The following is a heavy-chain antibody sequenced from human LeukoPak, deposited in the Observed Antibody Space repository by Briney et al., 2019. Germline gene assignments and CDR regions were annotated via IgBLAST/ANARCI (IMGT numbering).Heavy chain of an antibody. J-gene: IGHJ4*02. D-gene: IGHD4-23*01. Sequence: GGSLRLSCAASGFTFNSHWMSWVRQAPERGLEWVANINQDGSEKNHVDSVRGRFTISRDNAKNSLYLQMDSLRVEDTAVYYCARDANGGSFDYWGQGTLVTVSS. CDR2: INQDGSEK. V-gene: IGHV3-7*01. CDR1: GFTFNSHW. CDR3: ARDANGGSFDY.